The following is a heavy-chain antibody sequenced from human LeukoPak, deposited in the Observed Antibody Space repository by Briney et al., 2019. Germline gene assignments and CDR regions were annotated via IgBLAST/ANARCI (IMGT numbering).Heavy chain of an antibody. J-gene: IGHJ4*02. Sequence: ASVTVSCKASGYTFTSYGINWVRQAPRQGLEWMGCISAYNGNTNYAQKLQGRVTMTTDTSTGTAYMELRSLRSDDTAVYYCARVPCGVVVVLDYWGQGTLGTVSS. CDR2: ISAYNGNT. CDR1: GYTFTSYG. CDR3: ARVPCGVVVVLDY. D-gene: IGHD3-22*01. V-gene: IGHV1-18*01.